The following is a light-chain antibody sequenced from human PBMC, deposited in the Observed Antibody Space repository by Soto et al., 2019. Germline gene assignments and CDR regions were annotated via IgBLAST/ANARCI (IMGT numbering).Light chain of an antibody. V-gene: IGKV1-5*01. J-gene: IGKJ1*01. CDR2: DAS. Sequence: DIQMTQSPSTLSASVGDRVTITCRARQSISSWLAWYQQKPGKAPKLLIYDASSLESGVPSRFSGSGSGTVVTHTISRLQPDEFANYYSQQYNSYSTFGQGAKVEIK. CDR1: QSISSW. CDR3: QQYNSYST.